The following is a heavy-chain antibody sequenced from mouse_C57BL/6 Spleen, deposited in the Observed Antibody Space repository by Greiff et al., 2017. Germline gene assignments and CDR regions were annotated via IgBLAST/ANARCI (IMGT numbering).Heavy chain of an antibody. CDR1: GFTFSDYG. V-gene: IGHV5-17*01. D-gene: IGHD1-1*01. CDR2: ISSGSSTI. CDR3: ARLYYGSSSPFDD. J-gene: IGHJ2*01. Sequence: EVKLMESGGGLVKPGGSLKLSCAASGFTFSDYGMHWVRQAPEKGLEWVAYISSGSSTIYYADTVKGRFTISRDNAKNTLFLQMTSLRSEDTAMYYGARLYYGSSSPFDDWGQGTTLTVSS.